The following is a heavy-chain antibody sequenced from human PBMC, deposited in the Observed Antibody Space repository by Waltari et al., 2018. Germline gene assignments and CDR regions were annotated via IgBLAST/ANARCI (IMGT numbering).Heavy chain of an antibody. CDR1: GGSISSYY. Sequence: QVQLQESGPGLVKPSENLSLTCTVSGGSISSYYWSWIRQPPGKGLEWIGYIYYSGSTNYNPSLKSRVTISVDTSKNQFSLKLSSVTAADTAVYYCARRIAAAGMSYYYYYYMDVWGKGTTVTVSS. J-gene: IGHJ6*03. V-gene: IGHV4-59*01. CDR2: IYYSGST. CDR3: ARRIAAAGMSYYYYYYMDV. D-gene: IGHD6-13*01.